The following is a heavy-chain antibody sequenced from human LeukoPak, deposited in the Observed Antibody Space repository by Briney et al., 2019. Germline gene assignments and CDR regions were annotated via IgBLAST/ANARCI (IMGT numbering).Heavy chain of an antibody. CDR1: EFSVGSNY. Sequence: GGSLRLSCAASEFSVGSNYMTWVRQAPGKGLEWVSLIYSGGSTYYADSVKGRFTISRDNSKNTLYLQMNSLRAEDTAVYYCAKDLWKRRGSSSTIFDYWGQGTLVTVSS. J-gene: IGHJ4*02. CDR3: AKDLWKRRGSSSTIFDY. CDR2: IYSGGST. V-gene: IGHV3-66*01. D-gene: IGHD6-6*01.